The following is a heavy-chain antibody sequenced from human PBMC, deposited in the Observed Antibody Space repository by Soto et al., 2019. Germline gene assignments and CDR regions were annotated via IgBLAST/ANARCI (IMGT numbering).Heavy chain of an antibody. CDR2: SSATGAGT. CDR1: GFTFSSYG. V-gene: IGHV3-23*01. CDR3: AKDRRAGGNYGFYADF. D-gene: IGHD1-7*01. J-gene: IGHJ4*02. Sequence: EVQLLESGGGLVQPGGSLRLSCAASGFTFSSYGMTWVRQAPGKGLEWVSFSSATGAGTYYADSVKGRFTISRDNSKKTLYLQMTSLRAYDTAVYYCAKDRRAGGNYGFYADFWGQGSLVIVSS.